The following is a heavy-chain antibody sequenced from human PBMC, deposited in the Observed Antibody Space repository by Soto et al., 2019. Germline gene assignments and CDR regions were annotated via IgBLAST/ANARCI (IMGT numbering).Heavy chain of an antibody. Sequence: GGSLRLSCAASGFTVSSNYMSWVRQAPGKGLEWVSVIYSGGSTYYADSVKGRFTISRDNSKNTLYLQMNSLRAEDTAVYYCASLWFGDNYYYTDFCGKGITVTVAS. J-gene: IGHJ6*03. CDR1: GFTVSSNY. D-gene: IGHD3-10*01. V-gene: IGHV3-66*01. CDR2: IYSGGST. CDR3: ASLWFGDNYYYTDF.